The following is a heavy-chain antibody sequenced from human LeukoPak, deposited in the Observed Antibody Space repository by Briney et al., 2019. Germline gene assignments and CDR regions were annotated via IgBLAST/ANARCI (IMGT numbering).Heavy chain of an antibody. Sequence: GGSLRLSCAASKFTFSTYWMSWVRQAPGKGLEWVANIKQDGSEKYYVDSVKGRFTISRDNAKNSLYLQMNSLRAEDTAVYYCARDETVVVPAAIGYYYYGMDVWGQGTTVTVSS. D-gene: IGHD2-2*02. CDR3: ARDETVVVPAAIGYYYYGMDV. CDR1: KFTFSTYW. J-gene: IGHJ6*02. V-gene: IGHV3-7*01. CDR2: IKQDGSEK.